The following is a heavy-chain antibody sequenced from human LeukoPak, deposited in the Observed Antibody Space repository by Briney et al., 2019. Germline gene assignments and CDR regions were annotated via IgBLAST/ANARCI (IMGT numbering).Heavy chain of an antibody. CDR2: IYYSGST. D-gene: IGHD5-12*01. CDR3: ARARGGYDYGRGEFDY. J-gene: IGHJ4*02. CDR1: GGSISSYY. Sequence: KTSETLSLTCTVSGGSISSYYWSWIRQPPGKGLEWIGYIYYSGSTNYNPSLKSRVTISVDTSKNQFSLKLSSVTAADTAVYYCARARGGYDYGRGEFDYWGQGTLVTVSS. V-gene: IGHV4-59*01.